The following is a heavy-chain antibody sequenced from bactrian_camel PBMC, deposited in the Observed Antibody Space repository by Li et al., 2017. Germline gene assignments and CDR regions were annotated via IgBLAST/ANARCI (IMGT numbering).Heavy chain of an antibody. V-gene: IGHV3S42*01. D-gene: IGHD1*01. J-gene: IGHJ6*01. CDR3: TARYEFGLGACRGSADLVS. CDR2: IDGDGGST. Sequence: VQLVESGGGSVQAGGSLRLSCVASGYIDCSYAMRWYRQAPGKEREFVSGIDGDGGSTTYADSVKGRFTISKDNRKNILYLQMNSLTPGDTAMYYCTARYEFGLGACRGSADLVSGARGPRSPSP. CDR1: GYIDCSYA.